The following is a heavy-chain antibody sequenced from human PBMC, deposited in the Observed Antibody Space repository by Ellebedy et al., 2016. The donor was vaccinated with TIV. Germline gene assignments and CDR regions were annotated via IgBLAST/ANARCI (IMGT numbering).Heavy chain of an antibody. D-gene: IGHD5-24*01. V-gene: IGHV1-18*04. J-gene: IGHJ4*02. CDR2: ISAYNGNT. Sequence: ASVKVSCKASGYTFTSYYMHWVRQAPGQGLEWMGWISAYNGNTNYAQKLQGRVTMTTDTSTSTAYMELRSLRSDDTAVYYCARVRRYAPNYCDYWGQGTLVTVSS. CDR1: GYTFTSYY. CDR3: ARVRRYAPNYCDY.